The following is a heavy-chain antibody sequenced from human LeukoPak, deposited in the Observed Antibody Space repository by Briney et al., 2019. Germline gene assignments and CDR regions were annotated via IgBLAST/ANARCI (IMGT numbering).Heavy chain of an antibody. CDR3: ARDGLLMYCSSTSCYYAFDI. CDR1: GYTFTSYG. CDR2: ISAYNGNT. Sequence: ASVKVSCKASGYTFTSYGISWVRQAPGQGLEWMGWISAYNGNTNYALKLQGRVTMTTDTSLSTAYMELRSLRSDGTAVYYCARDGLLMYCSSTSCYYAFDIWGQGTMVTVSS. V-gene: IGHV1-18*01. D-gene: IGHD2-2*01. J-gene: IGHJ3*02.